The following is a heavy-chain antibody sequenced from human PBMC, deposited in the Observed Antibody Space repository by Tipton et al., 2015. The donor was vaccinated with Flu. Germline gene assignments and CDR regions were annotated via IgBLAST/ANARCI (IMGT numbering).Heavy chain of an antibody. D-gene: IGHD1-26*01. Sequence: SLRLSCAASGFTFSSYAMHWVRQAPGKGLEYVSAISSNGGSTYYANSVKGRFTISRDNSKNTLYLQMGSLRAEDMAVYYRARYSLVVGACDYWGQGTLVTVSS. CDR3: ARYSLVVGACDY. V-gene: IGHV3-64*01. CDR2: ISSNGGST. J-gene: IGHJ4*02. CDR1: GFTFSSYA.